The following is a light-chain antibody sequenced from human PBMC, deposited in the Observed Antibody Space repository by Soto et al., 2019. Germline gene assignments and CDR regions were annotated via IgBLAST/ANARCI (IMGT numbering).Light chain of an antibody. CDR1: SSNIGSTT. CDR3: AAWYDSLNGVV. J-gene: IGLJ3*02. Sequence: QSVLTQPPSASGTPGQRVTIACSGSSSNIGSTTVKWYQQLPGTAPKLLIYNNNQRPSGVPDRFSGSKSGTSASLAISGLQSEDEADYYCAAWYDSLNGVVFGGGTKVTVL. V-gene: IGLV1-44*01. CDR2: NNN.